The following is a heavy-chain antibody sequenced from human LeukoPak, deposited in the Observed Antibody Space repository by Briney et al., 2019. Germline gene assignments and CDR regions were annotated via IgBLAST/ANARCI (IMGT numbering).Heavy chain of an antibody. CDR3: ARAPGGFYGSYYFDY. CDR1: GGSISPYY. V-gene: IGHV4-59*01. Sequence: SETLSLTCTVSGGSISPYYWSWIRQPPGKGLEWIGYIYYSGSTNYNPSLRGRVTISIEPSKNQFSLKLSSVTAADTAVYYCARAPGGFYGSYYFDYWGQGTLVTVSS. J-gene: IGHJ4*02. D-gene: IGHD3-3*01. CDR2: IYYSGST.